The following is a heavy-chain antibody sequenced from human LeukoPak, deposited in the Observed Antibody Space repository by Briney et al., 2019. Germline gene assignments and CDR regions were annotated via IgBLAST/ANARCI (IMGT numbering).Heavy chain of an antibody. J-gene: IGHJ6*03. V-gene: IGHV1-69*05. Sequence: GASVTVSCKASGGTFSSYAISWVRQAPGQGLEWMGGIIPIFGTANYAQKFQGRVTITTDESTSTAYMELSSLRSEDTAVYYCAREPARVTRSYYMDVWGKGTTVTVSS. CDR2: IIPIFGTA. D-gene: IGHD2-21*02. CDR1: GGTFSSYA. CDR3: AREPARVTRSYYMDV.